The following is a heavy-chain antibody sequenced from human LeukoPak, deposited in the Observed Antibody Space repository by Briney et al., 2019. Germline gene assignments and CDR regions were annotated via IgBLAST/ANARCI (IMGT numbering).Heavy chain of an antibody. Sequence: ASVTVSCTASGYTFTSYDINWVRQATGQGLEWMGWMNPNSGNTGYAQKFQGRVTITADESTSTAYMELSSLRSEDTAVYYCARAYSSSWYSYWGQGTLVTVSS. CDR1: GYTFTSYD. J-gene: IGHJ4*02. V-gene: IGHV1-8*01. CDR2: MNPNSGNT. CDR3: ARAYSSSWYSY. D-gene: IGHD6-13*01.